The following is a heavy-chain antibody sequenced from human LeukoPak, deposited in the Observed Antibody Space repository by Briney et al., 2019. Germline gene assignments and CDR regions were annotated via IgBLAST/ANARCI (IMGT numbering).Heavy chain of an antibody. D-gene: IGHD2-15*01. Sequence: GASVKVSCKASGGTFSSYAISWVRQAPGQGLEWMGRIIPILGIANYAQKFQGRVTITADKSTSTAYMELSSLRSEDTAVYYCAREYCSGGSCQPDYWGQGTLVTVSS. V-gene: IGHV1-69*04. CDR3: AREYCSGGSCQPDY. CDR2: IIPILGIA. CDR1: GGTFSSYA. J-gene: IGHJ4*02.